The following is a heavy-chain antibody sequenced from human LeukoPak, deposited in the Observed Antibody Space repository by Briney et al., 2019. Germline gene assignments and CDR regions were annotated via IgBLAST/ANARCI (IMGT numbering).Heavy chain of an antibody. Sequence: VSVKVSCKASGYTFNDYTIHWVRQAPGQSLEWVGWVSRDRTKSAEKFQDRVILTRDWKINTAYMEMNMVTPDDAAVYYCARGYGSSLFDYWGQGSLIPVSS. CDR3: ARGYGSSLFDY. V-gene: IGHV1-2*02. CDR1: GYTFNDYT. J-gene: IGHJ4*02. CDR2: VSRDRT. D-gene: IGHD6-13*01.